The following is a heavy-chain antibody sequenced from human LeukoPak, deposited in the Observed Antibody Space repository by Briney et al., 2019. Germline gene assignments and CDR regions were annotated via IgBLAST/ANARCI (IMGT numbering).Heavy chain of an antibody. V-gene: IGHV3-7*03. J-gene: IGHJ4*02. CDR2: IKSDGGEK. CDR1: GFTFTTSW. CDR3: ARGNNYYDSSGPLDY. Sequence: GGSLRLSCAASGFTFTTSWMSWVRQIPGKGLEWVANIKSDGGEKHYVDSVKGRFTISRDNSKNTLYLQMNSLRAEDTAVYYCARGNNYYDSSGPLDYWGQGTLVTVSS. D-gene: IGHD3-22*01.